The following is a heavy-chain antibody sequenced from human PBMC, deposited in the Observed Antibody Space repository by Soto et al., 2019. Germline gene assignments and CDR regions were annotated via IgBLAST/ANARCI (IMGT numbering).Heavy chain of an antibody. Sequence: QVQLVQSGAEVKKPGASVKVSCKASGYTFTSYAMHWVRQAPGQRLEWMGWINAGNGNTKYSQKFQGRVTITRDTSASTAYMELSSLRSEDTAVDYCERSIVVVTALDSWGQGTLVTVSS. CDR2: INAGNGNT. CDR3: ERSIVVVTALDS. CDR1: GYTFTSYA. D-gene: IGHD2-21*02. V-gene: IGHV1-3*01. J-gene: IGHJ4*02.